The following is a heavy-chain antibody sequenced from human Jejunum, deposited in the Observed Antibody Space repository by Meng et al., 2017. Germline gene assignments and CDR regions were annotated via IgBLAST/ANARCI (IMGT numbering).Heavy chain of an antibody. V-gene: IGHV4-4*02. CDR2: IYHRGNI. J-gene: IGHJ4*02. CDR1: GASISSSNW. D-gene: IGHD2/OR15-2a*01. CDR3: ARALGGGFYPFYFDS. Sequence: QVQLQESGPGLVKPSGTLSLTCAVSGASISSSNWWSWVRQSPGKGLEWIGEIYHRGNINYNPSLKSRVTISVDKSKNQFSLKLNSVTAADTAVYYCARALGGGFYPFYFDSWGQGALVTVSS.